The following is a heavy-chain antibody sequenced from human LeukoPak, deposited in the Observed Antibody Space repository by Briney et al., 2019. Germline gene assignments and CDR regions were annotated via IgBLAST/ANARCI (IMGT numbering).Heavy chain of an antibody. J-gene: IGHJ1*01. CDR3: ARGPYCSSTSCYKEYFQH. V-gene: IGHV4-59*06. D-gene: IGHD2-2*02. CDR1: GGSISSYY. Sequence: PSETLSLTCTVSGGSISSYYWSWIRQHPGKGLEWIGYIYYSGSTYYNPSLKSRVTISVDTSKNQFSLKLSSVTAADTAVYYCARGPYCSSTSCYKEYFQHWGQGTLVTVSS. CDR2: IYYSGST.